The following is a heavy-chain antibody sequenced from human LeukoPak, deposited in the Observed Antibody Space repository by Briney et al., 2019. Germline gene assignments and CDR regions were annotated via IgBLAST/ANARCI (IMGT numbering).Heavy chain of an antibody. J-gene: IGHJ4*02. CDR3: AKAVFWELLGDDY. V-gene: IGHV3-23*01. D-gene: IGHD1-26*01. Sequence: GGSLRLSCAASGFTFSNYAMSWVRQAPGKGLEWVSAISGSGGSTYYTDSVKGRFTISRDNSKNTLYLQMNSLRAEDTAVYYCAKAVFWELLGDDYWGQGTLVTVSS. CDR2: ISGSGGST. CDR1: GFTFSNYA.